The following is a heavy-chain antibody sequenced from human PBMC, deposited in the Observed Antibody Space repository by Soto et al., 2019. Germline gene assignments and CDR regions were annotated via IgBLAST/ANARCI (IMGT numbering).Heavy chain of an antibody. J-gene: IGHJ4*02. CDR2: IYHSGST. CDR1: SSPINSRYY. V-gene: IGHV4-38-2*02. CDR3: ERNTSGRNFDY. Sequence: SETLSLTCTVSSSPINSRYYWGWIRQTPGKGLEWVASIYHSGSTHHNPSLKSRATISVDTSNNQFSLRLSSVTAADTAIYYCERNTSGRNFDYWGQGTQVTVSS. D-gene: IGHD6-19*01.